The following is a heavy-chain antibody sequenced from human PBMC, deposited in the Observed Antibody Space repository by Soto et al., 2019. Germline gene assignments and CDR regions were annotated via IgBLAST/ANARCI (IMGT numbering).Heavy chain of an antibody. J-gene: IGHJ4*02. CDR2: TYYRSKWYN. V-gene: IGHV6-1*01. CDR3: ASSYYYDSSGPTPLDY. D-gene: IGHD3-22*01. Sequence: SQTLSLTCAISGDSLSSNSAAWNWIRQSPSRGLEWLGRTYYRSKWYNDYAVSVKSRITINPDTSKNQFSLQLNSVTPEDTAVYYCASSYYYDSSGPTPLDYWGQGTLV. CDR1: GDSLSSNSAA.